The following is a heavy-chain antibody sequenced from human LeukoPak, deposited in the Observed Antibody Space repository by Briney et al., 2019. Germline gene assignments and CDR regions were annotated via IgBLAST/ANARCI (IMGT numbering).Heavy chain of an antibody. V-gene: IGHV4-59*01. CDR2: IYYSGST. CDR1: GGSISSYY. J-gene: IGHJ4*02. Sequence: SETLSLTCTVSGGSISSYYWSWIRQPPGKGLEWIGYIYYSGSTNYNPSLKSRVTISVDTSKNQFSLKLSSVAAADTAVYYCARAKDFDYWGQGTLATVSS. CDR3: ARAKDFDY.